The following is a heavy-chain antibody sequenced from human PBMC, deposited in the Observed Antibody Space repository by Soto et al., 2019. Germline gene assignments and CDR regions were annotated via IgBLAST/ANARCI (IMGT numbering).Heavy chain of an antibody. D-gene: IGHD3-22*01. V-gene: IGHV1-69*13. CDR1: GGTFSSYA. J-gene: IGHJ6*02. CDR3: ARVIYYDSSGYYPGEYYYYGMDV. CDR2: IIPIFGTA. Sequence: SVKVSCKASGGTFSSYAISWVRQAPGQGLEWMGGIIPIFGTANYAQKFQGRVTITADESTSTAYMELSSLRSEDTAVYYCARVIYYDSSGYYPGEYYYYGMDVWGQGTTVTAP.